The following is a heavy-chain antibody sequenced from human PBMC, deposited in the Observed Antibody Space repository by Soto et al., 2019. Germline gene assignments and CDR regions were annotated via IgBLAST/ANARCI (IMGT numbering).Heavy chain of an antibody. Sequence: GGSLRLSCAASGFTFSDYYMSWIRQAPGKGLEWVSYISSSGSTIYYADSVKGRFTISRDNAKNSLYLQMNSLRAEDTAVYYCARPRDYGDSSFDYWGQGTLVTVSS. CDR3: ARPRDYGDSSFDY. J-gene: IGHJ4*02. V-gene: IGHV3-11*01. CDR1: GFTFSDYY. D-gene: IGHD4-17*01. CDR2: ISSSGSTI.